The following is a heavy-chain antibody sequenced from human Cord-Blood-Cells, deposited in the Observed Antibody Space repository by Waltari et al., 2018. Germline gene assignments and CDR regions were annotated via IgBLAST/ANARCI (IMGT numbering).Heavy chain of an antibody. CDR2: INPNSGGT. CDR3: ARVGSSAFDI. V-gene: IGHV1-2*02. J-gene: IGHJ3*02. Sequence: QVQMVQSGAVAKTTGATVQVSLKASGYTFTGSHLHWVRQAPGQGLERMGWINPNSGGTNYAQKFQGRVTMTRDTSISTAYMELRRLRSDDTAVYYCARVGSSAFDIWGQRTMVTVSS. D-gene: IGHD3-10*01. CDR1: GYTFTGSH.